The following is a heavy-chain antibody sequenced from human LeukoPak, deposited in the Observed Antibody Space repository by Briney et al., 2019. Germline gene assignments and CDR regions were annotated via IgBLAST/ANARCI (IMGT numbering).Heavy chain of an antibody. V-gene: IGHV3-48*04. J-gene: IGHJ4*02. CDR1: GFTFSSYS. CDR3: ARALNYYDSSGSPFDY. Sequence: GGSLRLSCAASGFTFSSYSVNWVRQAPGKGLEWVSYISSSSSTIYYADSVKGRFTISRDNAKNSLYLQMNSLRAEDTAVYYCARALNYYDSSGSPFDYWGQGTLVTVSS. D-gene: IGHD3-22*01. CDR2: ISSSSSTI.